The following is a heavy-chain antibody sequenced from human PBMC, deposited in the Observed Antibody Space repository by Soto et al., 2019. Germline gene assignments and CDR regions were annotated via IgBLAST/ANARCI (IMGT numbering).Heavy chain of an antibody. CDR3: AKESYYDSSGYLGY. D-gene: IGHD3-22*01. J-gene: IGHJ4*02. V-gene: IGHV3-23*01. CDR2: ISGSGDDT. CDR1: GFTFRNHA. Sequence: GGSLRLSCAASGFTFRNHAMTWVRQAPGKGLEWVSGISGSGDDTSYAESVKGRFTISRDNSKNTLFLQMDSLRVQDTAVYYCAKESYYDSSGYLGYWGQGTLVTVS.